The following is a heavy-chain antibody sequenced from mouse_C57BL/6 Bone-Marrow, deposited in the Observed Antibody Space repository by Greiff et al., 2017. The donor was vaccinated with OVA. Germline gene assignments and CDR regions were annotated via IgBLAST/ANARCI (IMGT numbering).Heavy chain of an antibody. V-gene: IGHV5-4*03. D-gene: IGHD2-3*01. Sequence: EVMLVESGGGLVKPGGSLKLSCAASGFTFSSYAMSWVRQTPEKRLEWVATISDGGSYTYYPDNVKGRFTISRDNAKNNLYLQMSHLKSEDTAMYYCARGGYDGYDSYWYFDVWGTGTTVTVSS. CDR2: ISDGGSYT. J-gene: IGHJ1*03. CDR1: GFTFSSYA. CDR3: ARGGYDGYDSYWYFDV.